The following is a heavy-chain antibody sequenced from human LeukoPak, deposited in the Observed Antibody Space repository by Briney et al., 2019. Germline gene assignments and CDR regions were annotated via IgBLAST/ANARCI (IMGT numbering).Heavy chain of an antibody. J-gene: IGHJ4*02. CDR1: GYTFTSYD. D-gene: IGHD3-22*01. V-gene: IGHV1-8*01. CDR2: MNPNSGNT. Sequence: ASVKVSCKASGYTFTSYDINWVRQATGQGLEWMGWMNPNSGNTGYAQKFQGRVTMTRNTSISTAYMELSRLRSEDTAVYYCAREYYDSSGYIDYWGQGTLVTVSS. CDR3: AREYYDSSGYIDY.